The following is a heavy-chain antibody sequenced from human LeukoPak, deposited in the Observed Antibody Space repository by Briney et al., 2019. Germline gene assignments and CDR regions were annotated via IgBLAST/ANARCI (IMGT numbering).Heavy chain of an antibody. CDR3: ARVGYYDSSGYQGY. CDR2: INAGNGNT. V-gene: IGHV1-3*01. Sequence: ASVKVSCKASGYTFTSYAMHWVRQAPGQRLEWMGWINAGNGNTKYSQKFQGRVTVTTDTSTSTAYMELRSLRSDDTAVYYCARVGYYDSSGYQGYWGQGTLVTVSS. J-gene: IGHJ4*02. CDR1: GYTFTSYA. D-gene: IGHD3-22*01.